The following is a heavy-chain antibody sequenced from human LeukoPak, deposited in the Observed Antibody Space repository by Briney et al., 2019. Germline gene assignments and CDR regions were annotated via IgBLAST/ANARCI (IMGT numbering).Heavy chain of an antibody. Sequence: GGSLRLSCAASGFTFSSYAMHWVRQAPGKGLEWVAVISYDGSNKYYADSVKGRFTISRDNSKNTLYLQMNSLRAEDTAVYYCARVGYYYGSGSYYPFDYWGQGTLATVSS. CDR1: GFTFSSYA. V-gene: IGHV3-30*04. CDR3: ARVGYYYGSGSYYPFDY. J-gene: IGHJ4*02. CDR2: ISYDGSNK. D-gene: IGHD3-10*01.